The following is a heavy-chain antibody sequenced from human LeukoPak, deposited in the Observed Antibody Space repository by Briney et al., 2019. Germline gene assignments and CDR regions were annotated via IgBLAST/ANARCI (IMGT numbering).Heavy chain of an antibody. V-gene: IGHV3-30*02. D-gene: IGHD6-19*01. CDR2: IRYDGSGK. CDR1: GFTFSSYG. Sequence: GGSLRLSCAASGFTFSSYGMHWVRQAPGKGLEWVSFIRYDGSGKYYADSVRGRFTISRDNSKNTLYLQMNSLRAEDTAVYYCARSIAVAGDVDYWGQGTLVTVSS. J-gene: IGHJ4*02. CDR3: ARSIAVAGDVDY.